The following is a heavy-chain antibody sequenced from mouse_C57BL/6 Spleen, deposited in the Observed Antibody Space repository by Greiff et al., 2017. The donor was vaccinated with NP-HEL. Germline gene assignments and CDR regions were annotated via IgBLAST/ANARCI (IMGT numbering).Heavy chain of an antibody. V-gene: IGHV1-55*01. Sequence: QVQLQQPGAELVKPGASVKMSCKASGYTFTSYWITWVKQRPGQGLEWIGDIYPGSGSTNYNEKFKSKATLTVDTSSSTAYMQLSSLTSEDSAVYYCARPGGYYGSSFMDYWGQGTSVTVSS. CDR2: IYPGSGST. CDR3: ARPGGYYGSSFMDY. J-gene: IGHJ4*01. D-gene: IGHD1-1*01. CDR1: GYTFTSYW.